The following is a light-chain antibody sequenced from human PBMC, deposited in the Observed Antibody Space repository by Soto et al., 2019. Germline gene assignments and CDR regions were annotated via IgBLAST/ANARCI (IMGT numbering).Light chain of an antibody. CDR2: AAS. V-gene: IGKV1-9*01. J-gene: IGKJ4*01. CDR3: QQLNTYPFT. CDR1: QGISTY. Sequence: DIQLTQSPSFLSASVGERVTISCRASQGISTYLAWYQQKPGKAPKLLIFAASTLQTGVPSRFSGSGSGTEFTLTISSLQPEDFATYYCQQLNTYPFTFGGGTKVEIK.